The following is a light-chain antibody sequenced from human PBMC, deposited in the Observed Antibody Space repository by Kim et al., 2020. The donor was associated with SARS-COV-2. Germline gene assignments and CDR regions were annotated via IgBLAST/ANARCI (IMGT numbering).Light chain of an antibody. V-gene: IGLV2-14*03. CDR1: SSDVGAYNY. CDR2: DVT. Sequence: GQSFTISCTGTSSDVGAYNYVSWYQQHPGKAPQPVIYDVTKRPSGVSNRFSGSKSGNVASLTISGLQAEDEADYYCISYTSSSTYVFGSGTKVTVL. CDR3: ISYTSSSTYV. J-gene: IGLJ1*01.